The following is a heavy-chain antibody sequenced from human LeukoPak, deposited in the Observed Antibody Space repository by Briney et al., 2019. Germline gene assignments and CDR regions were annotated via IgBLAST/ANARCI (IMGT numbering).Heavy chain of an antibody. V-gene: IGHV3-48*03. CDR3: ARMGLGYCSGGSCYLPDY. D-gene: IGHD2-15*01. CDR2: ISSSGSTI. J-gene: IGHJ4*02. Sequence: PGGSLRLSCAASGFTFSSYEMNWVRQAPGKGLEWVSHISSSGSTIYYADSVKGRFTISRDNAKNSLYLQMNSLRAEDTAVYYCARMGLGYCSGGSCYLPDYWGQGTLVTVSS. CDR1: GFTFSSYE.